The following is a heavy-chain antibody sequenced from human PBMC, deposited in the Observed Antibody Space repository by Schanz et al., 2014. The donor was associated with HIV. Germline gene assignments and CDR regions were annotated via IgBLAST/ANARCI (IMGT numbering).Heavy chain of an antibody. J-gene: IGHJ4*02. Sequence: VQLVESGGGVVQPGRSLRLSCAASGFTFSSYGMHWVRQAPGKGLEWVSSLSGSGSNIYYADSVKGRFTISRDNGKNSLFLQMNSLRAEDTAVYYCAKVAIHSSGWLPFDYWGQGTLVTVSS. V-gene: IGHV3-21*04. D-gene: IGHD6-19*01. CDR3: AKVAIHSSGWLPFDY. CDR1: GFTFSSYG. CDR2: LSGSGSNI.